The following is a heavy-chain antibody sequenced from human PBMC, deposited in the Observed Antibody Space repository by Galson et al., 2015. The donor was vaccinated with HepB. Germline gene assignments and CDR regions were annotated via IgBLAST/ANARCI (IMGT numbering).Heavy chain of an antibody. D-gene: IGHD1-26*01. V-gene: IGHV3-49*04. CDR1: GFTFGDYA. CDR2: IRSKAYGGTT. J-gene: IGHJ3*02. CDR3: TRARGSWELIDAFDI. Sequence: SLRLSCAASGFTFGDYAMSWVRQAPGKGLEWVGFIRSKAYGGTTGYAASVKGRFTISRDDSKSIAYLQMNSLKTEDTAVYYCTRARGSWELIDAFDIWGQGTMVTVSS.